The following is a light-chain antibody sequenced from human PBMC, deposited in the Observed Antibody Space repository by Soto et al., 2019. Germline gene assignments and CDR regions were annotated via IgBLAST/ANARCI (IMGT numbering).Light chain of an antibody. J-gene: IGKJ5*01. CDR3: QQDNNWPLA. CDR1: QSVSSY. CDR2: DAS. Sequence: EDVLTQSPAPLSLSPGERATLYCRASQSVSSYLAWYQQKPGQAPRLLIYDASSRATGIPARFRGSGSGTAFTLTISVLEPEDLAAYYFQQDNNWPLAVGQGTRLEI. V-gene: IGKV3-11*01.